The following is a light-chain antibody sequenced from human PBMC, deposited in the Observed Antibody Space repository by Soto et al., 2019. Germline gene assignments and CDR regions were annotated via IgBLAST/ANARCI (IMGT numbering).Light chain of an antibody. V-gene: IGLV2-14*01. Sequence: QSVLTQPASVSESPGQSITISCTGTSSDVGAYNYVSWYQQHPGKAPKLLIYEVTNRPFGVSNRFSGSKSGNTASLTIAGLQTEDEADYYCSSYTTSSTRIFGGGTQLTVL. CDR1: SSDVGAYNY. CDR3: SSYTTSSTRI. CDR2: EVT. J-gene: IGLJ2*01.